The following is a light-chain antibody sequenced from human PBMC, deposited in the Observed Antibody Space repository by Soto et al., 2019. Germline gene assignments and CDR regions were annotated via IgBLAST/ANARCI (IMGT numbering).Light chain of an antibody. V-gene: IGKV2-30*01. Sequence: EVVVTQSPLCLPVTLGQRSAISCXLSERLVARDGNTYLSWCRQRPGQSPRCLIYKVSNREAAGPARFSGSGSGTDFTLKISRVVDAEVGVYYCMQGSNCPPNTFGQGTRLEI. CDR1: ERLVARDGNTY. CDR3: MQGSNCPPNT. CDR2: KVS. J-gene: IGKJ5*01.